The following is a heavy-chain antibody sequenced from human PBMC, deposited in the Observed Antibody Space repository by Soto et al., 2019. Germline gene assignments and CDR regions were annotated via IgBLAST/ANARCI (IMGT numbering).Heavy chain of an antibody. V-gene: IGHV3-23*01. CDR1: GFTFSSYA. Sequence: EVQLLESGGGLVQPGGSLRLSCAASGFTFSSYAMSWVRQAPGKGLEWVSAISGSGGSTYYADSVKGRFTISRDNSENTLYLQMNSLRAEDTAVYYCAKDNSLVLLWFGGDAFDIWGQGTMVTVSS. CDR2: ISGSGGST. D-gene: IGHD3-10*01. CDR3: AKDNSLVLLWFGGDAFDI. J-gene: IGHJ3*02.